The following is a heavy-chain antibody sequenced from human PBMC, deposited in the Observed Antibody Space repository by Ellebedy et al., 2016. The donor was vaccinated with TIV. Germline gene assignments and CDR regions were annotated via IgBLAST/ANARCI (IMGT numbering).Heavy chain of an antibody. CDR2: ISNSGSTI. D-gene: IGHD2-2*01. CDR1: GFTFSDYY. CDR3: ARDARFIDQQHNWFDP. Sequence: GGSLRLSCAASGFTFSDYYMIWIRQAPGKGLEWVSYISNSGSTIYYADSVKGRFTISRDNAKNSLFLLMNSLRAEEPAVYYCARDARFIDQQHNWFDPWGQGTLVTVSS. J-gene: IGHJ5*02. V-gene: IGHV3-11*01.